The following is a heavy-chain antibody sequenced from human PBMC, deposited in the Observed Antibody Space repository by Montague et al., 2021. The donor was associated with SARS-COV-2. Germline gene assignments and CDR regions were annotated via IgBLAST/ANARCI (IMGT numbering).Heavy chain of an antibody. D-gene: IGHD1-26*01. Sequence: SETLSLTCTVPGDSINSGDYYWGWIRQAQGKGLEWNGSINSTGTNYHNPSLSSRLTVSIDTSKKTFSLTLTSVTAADTALYYCVRHEWVADHWDQGILVTVSS. CDR3: VRHEWVADH. V-gene: IGHV4-39*01. CDR2: INSTGTN. J-gene: IGHJ5*02. CDR1: GDSINSGDYY.